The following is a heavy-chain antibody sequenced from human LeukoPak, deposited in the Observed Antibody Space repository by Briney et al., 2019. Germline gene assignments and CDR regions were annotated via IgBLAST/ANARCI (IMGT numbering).Heavy chain of an antibody. CDR1: GGSISSGGYY. CDR2: IYHSGST. CDR3: ARAHSQLLYHWFDP. Sequence: SETLSLTCTVSGGSISSGGYYWSWIRQPPGKGLEWIGYIYHSGSTYCNPSLKSRVTISVDRSKNQFSLKLSSVTAADTAVYYCARAHSQLLYHWFDPWGQGTLVTVSS. D-gene: IGHD2-2*02. V-gene: IGHV4-30-2*01. J-gene: IGHJ5*02.